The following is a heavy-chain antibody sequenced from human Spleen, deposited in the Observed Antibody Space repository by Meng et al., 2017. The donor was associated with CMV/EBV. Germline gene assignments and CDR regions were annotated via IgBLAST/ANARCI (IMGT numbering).Heavy chain of an antibody. Sequence: CAVYGRSFSDYSCTWIRQPPGQGLEWIGEINYSGGTNYNPSLKSRVTISVDTSKSQFSLELTSVTAADTAVYYCARGYQLLVLDCFDPWGQGTLVTVSS. D-gene: IGHD2-2*01. CDR1: GRSFSDYS. J-gene: IGHJ5*02. CDR2: INYSGGT. V-gene: IGHV4-34*01. CDR3: ARGYQLLVLDCFDP.